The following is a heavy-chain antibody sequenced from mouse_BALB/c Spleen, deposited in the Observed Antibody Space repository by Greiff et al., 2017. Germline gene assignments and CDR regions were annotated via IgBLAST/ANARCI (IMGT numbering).Heavy chain of an antibody. D-gene: IGHD1-2*01. CDR2: IWGGGST. CDR1: GFSLTDYG. J-gene: IGHJ2*01. Sequence: VQLVESGPGLVAPSQSLSITCTVSGFSLTDYGVSWIRQPPGKGLEWLGVIWGGGSTYYNSALKSRLSISKDNSKSQVFLKMNSLQTDDTAMYYCAKHSTASTRYYFDYWGQGTTLTVSS. CDR3: AKHSTASTRYYFDY. V-gene: IGHV2-6-5*01.